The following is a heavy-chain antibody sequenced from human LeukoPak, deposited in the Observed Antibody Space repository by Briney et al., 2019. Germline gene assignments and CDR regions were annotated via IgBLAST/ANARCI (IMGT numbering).Heavy chain of an antibody. CDR1: GFTFSSYW. V-gene: IGHV3-7*01. CDR3: ARVSPNSSDSPYYYYYYMDV. J-gene: IGHJ6*03. CDR2: IKQDGSEK. D-gene: IGHD3-22*01. Sequence: GGSLRLSCAASGFTFSSYWMSGVRQAPGKGLEWVANIKQDGSEKYYVDSVKGRFTISRDNAKNSLYLQMNSLRAEDTAVYYCARVSPNSSDSPYYYYYYMDVWGKGTTVTVSS.